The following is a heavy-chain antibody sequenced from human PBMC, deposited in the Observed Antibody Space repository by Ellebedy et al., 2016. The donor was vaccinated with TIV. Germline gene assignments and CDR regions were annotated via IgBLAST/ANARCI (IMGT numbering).Heavy chain of an antibody. CDR3: ARAPYSSGWYTAIDY. J-gene: IGHJ4*02. Sequence: GGSLRLSCAASGFTFSSYAMSWVRQAPGKGLEWVSAIGGSGGSTYYADSVKGRFTISRDNAKNSLYLQMNSLRAEDTAVYYCARAPYSSGWYTAIDYWGQGTLVTVSS. CDR1: GFTFSSYA. V-gene: IGHV3-23*01. D-gene: IGHD6-19*01. CDR2: IGGSGGST.